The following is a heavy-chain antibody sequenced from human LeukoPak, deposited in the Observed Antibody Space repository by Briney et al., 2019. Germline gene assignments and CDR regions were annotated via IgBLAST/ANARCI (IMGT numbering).Heavy chain of an antibody. V-gene: IGHV1-18*01. D-gene: IGHD3-16*01. J-gene: IGHJ4*02. Sequence: GSVKVSCKASGYTFTHYGITWVRQAPGQGLAWMGWINTYNGDTKCAQKLQGRVTMTTDTSTSTALMELRSLRSDDSAVYYCARGIRSPLFDYWGLGTLVTVSP. CDR1: GYTFTHYG. CDR2: INTYNGDT. CDR3: ARGIRSPLFDY.